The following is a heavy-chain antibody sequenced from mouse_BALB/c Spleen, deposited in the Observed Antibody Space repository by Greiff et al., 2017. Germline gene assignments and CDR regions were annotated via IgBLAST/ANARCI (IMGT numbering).Heavy chain of an antibody. CDR3: ANYRCDAMDY. Sequence: VQLKESGAELVKPGASVKLSCTASGFNIKDTYMHWVKQRPEQGLEWIGRIDPANGNTKYDPKFQGKATITADTSSNTAYLQLSSLTSEDTAVYYCANYRCDAMDYWGQGTSVTVSS. V-gene: IGHV14-3*02. CDR1: GFNIKDTY. D-gene: IGHD2-14*01. CDR2: IDPANGNT. J-gene: IGHJ4*01.